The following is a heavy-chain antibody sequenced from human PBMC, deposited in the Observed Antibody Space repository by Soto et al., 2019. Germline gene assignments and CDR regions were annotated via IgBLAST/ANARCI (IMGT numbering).Heavy chain of an antibody. Sequence: PGGSLRLSCAASGFTFSSYWMSWVRQAPGKGLEWVANIKQDGSEKYYVDSVKGRFTISRDNAKNSLYLQMNSLRAEDTAVYYCARDRTSYSSSSDYWGQGTLVTVSS. D-gene: IGHD6-13*01. CDR1: GFTFSSYW. CDR2: IKQDGSEK. CDR3: ARDRTSYSSSSDY. J-gene: IGHJ4*02. V-gene: IGHV3-7*03.